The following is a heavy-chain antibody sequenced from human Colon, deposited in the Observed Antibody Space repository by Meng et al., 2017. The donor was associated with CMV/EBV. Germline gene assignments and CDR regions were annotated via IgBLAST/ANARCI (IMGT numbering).Heavy chain of an antibody. V-gene: IGHV3-30*02. J-gene: IGHJ4*02. D-gene: IGHD6-13*01. CDR1: GFTFTTYG. CDR3: AKPGSS. CDR2: IAHDGGNK. Sequence: GESLKISCAASGFTFTTYGMHWVRQAPGKGLECVAFIAHDGGNKDYADSVKGRFTISRDNSKNTVYLQMNSLRDEDTAVYYCAKPGSSWGQGTLVTVSS.